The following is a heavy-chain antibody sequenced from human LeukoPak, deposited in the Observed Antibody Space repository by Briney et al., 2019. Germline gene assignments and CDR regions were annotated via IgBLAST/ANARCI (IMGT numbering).Heavy chain of an antibody. CDR2: IYSDGST. J-gene: IGHJ4*02. Sequence: GGSLRLSCAASGFTVSNNYMSWVRQAPGKGLEWVSLIYSDGSTYYADSVKGRFTISRDNSKNTLYLQMNSLRADDTAVYYCAKALSGGIKEVDYWGQGTLVTVSS. CDR1: GFTVSNNY. V-gene: IGHV3-66*01. CDR3: AKALSGGIKEVDY. D-gene: IGHD1-14*01.